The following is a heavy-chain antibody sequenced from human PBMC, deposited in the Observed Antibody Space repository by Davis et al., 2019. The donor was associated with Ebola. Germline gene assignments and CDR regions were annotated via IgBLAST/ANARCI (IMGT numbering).Heavy chain of an antibody. CDR3: ARVQVVVVAATHFGMDV. CDR1: GYTFTSYY. J-gene: IGHJ6*02. Sequence: ASVKVSCKASGYTFTSYYMHWVRQAPGQGLEWMGWISAYNGNTNYTQKLQGRVTMTTDTSTSTAYMELRSLRSDDTAVYYCARVQVVVVAATHFGMDVWGQGTTVTVSS. V-gene: IGHV1-18*04. CDR2: ISAYNGNT. D-gene: IGHD2-15*01.